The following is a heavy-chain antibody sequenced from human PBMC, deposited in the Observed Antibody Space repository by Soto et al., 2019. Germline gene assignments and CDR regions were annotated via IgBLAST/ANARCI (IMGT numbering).Heavy chain of an antibody. CDR2: ISDNGGST. Sequence: GGPLRLSCAASGFTFSSYAMSWVRQAPGKGLEWVSLISDNGGSTYYADSVKGRFTISRDNSKNTLYLQMNSLRAEDTAVYSCAKPLSVYGSSVNWFEPWGQGTLVTVSS. CDR3: AKPLSVYGSSVNWFEP. CDR1: GFTFSSYA. V-gene: IGHV3-23*01. D-gene: IGHD6-6*01. J-gene: IGHJ5*02.